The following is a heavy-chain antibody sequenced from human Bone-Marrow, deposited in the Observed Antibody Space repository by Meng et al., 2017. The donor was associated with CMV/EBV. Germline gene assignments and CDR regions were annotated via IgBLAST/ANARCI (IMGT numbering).Heavy chain of an antibody. J-gene: IGHJ4*02. CDR1: GGTFSSYA. CDR3: ATEVGATRFFDY. CDR2: IIPIFGTA. V-gene: IGHV1-69*01. Sequence: VQCGMSVADVKKPGSAVKVSCKASGGTFSSYAISWVRQAPGQGLEWMGGIIPIFGTANYAQKFQGRVTITADESTSTAYMELSSLRSEDTAVYYCATEVGATRFFDYWGQGTLVTVSS. D-gene: IGHD1-26*01.